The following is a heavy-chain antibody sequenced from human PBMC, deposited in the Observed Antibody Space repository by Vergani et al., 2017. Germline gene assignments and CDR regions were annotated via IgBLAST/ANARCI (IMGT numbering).Heavy chain of an antibody. CDR3: AXSDIVVVPAAQYYYYYYYMDV. CDR2: IIPIFGTA. J-gene: IGHJ6*03. Sequence: QVQLVQSGAEVKKPGSSVKVSCKASGGTFSSYAISWVRQAPGQGLEWMGGIIPIFGTANYAQKFKGRVTITADESASTAYMELSSLRSEDTAVYYCAXSDIVVVPAAQYYYYYYYMDVWGKGTTVTVSS. V-gene: IGHV1-69*01. D-gene: IGHD2-2*01. CDR1: GGTFSSYA.